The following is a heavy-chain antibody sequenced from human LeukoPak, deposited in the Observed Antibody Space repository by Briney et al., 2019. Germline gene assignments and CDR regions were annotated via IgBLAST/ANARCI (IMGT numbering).Heavy chain of an antibody. CDR3: AREARDCTNGVCYALIDY. D-gene: IGHD2-8*01. CDR1: GGSVTDYY. CDR2: IYYSGST. V-gene: IGHV4-59*02. J-gene: IGHJ4*02. Sequence: SETLSLTCTVSGGSVTDYYWSWIRQPPGKGLEWIGYIYYSGSTNYNPSLKSRVTISVDTSKNQFSLKLSSVTAADTAVYYCAREARDCTNGVCYALIDYWGQGTLVTVSS.